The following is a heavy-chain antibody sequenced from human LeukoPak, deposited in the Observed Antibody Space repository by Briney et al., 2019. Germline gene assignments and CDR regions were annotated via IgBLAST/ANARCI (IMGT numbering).Heavy chain of an antibody. J-gene: IGHJ3*02. CDR2: ISGSGGST. D-gene: IGHD6-19*01. CDR3: AKVDSSGWYGGVAFDI. V-gene: IGHV3-23*01. Sequence: SGGSLLLSCATSGFTFSSYAMSWVRQAPGKGLEWVSAISGSGGSTYYADSVKGRFTIFRDNSKNTLSLQMSSLRAEETAVYYCAKVDSSGWYGGVAFDIWGQGTVVIVSS. CDR1: GFTFSSYA.